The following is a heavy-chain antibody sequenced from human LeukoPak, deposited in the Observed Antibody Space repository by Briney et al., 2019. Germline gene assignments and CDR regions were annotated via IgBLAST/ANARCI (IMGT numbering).Heavy chain of an antibody. CDR2: ISAYNGNT. Sequence: ASVKVSCKASGYTFTSYGISWVRQAPGQGLEWMGWISAYNGNTNYAQKLQGRVTMTTDTSTSTAYMELSSLRSEDTAVYYCARGVDTTRGLWLYGMDVWGQGTTVTVSS. CDR3: ARGVDTTRGLWLYGMDV. CDR1: GYTFTSYG. V-gene: IGHV1-18*01. J-gene: IGHJ6*02. D-gene: IGHD5-18*01.